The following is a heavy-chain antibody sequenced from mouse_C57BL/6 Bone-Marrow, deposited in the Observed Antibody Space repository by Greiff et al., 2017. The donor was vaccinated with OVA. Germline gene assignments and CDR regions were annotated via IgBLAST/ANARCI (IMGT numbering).Heavy chain of an antibody. V-gene: IGHV1-55*01. J-gene: IGHJ3*01. CDR3: ARRRYYSKVDY. D-gene: IGHD2-5*01. Sequence: QVQLQQPGAELVKPGASVKLSCKASGYTFTSYWITWVKQRPGQGLEWIGDIFPGSGSTNYNEKFKSKATLTVDTSSSTAYMQLSRLTAEASAVYYCARRRYYSKVDYWGQGTTVTVSA. CDR1: GYTFTSYW. CDR2: IFPGSGST.